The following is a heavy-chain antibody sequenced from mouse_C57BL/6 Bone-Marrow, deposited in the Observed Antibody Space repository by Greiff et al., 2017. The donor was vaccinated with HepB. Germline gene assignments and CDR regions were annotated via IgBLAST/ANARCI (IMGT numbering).Heavy chain of an antibody. V-gene: IGHV1-52*01. Sequence: QVQLQQPGAELVRPGSSVKLSCKASGYTFTSYWMHWVKQRPIQGLEWIGNIDPSDSETHYNQKFKDKATLTVDKSSSTAYMQLSSRTSEDSAVYYCARGQETGVNNRGQGTTLTVSS. J-gene: IGHJ2*01. CDR3: ARGQETGVNN. D-gene: IGHD6-1*01. CDR1: GYTFTSYW. CDR2: IDPSDSET.